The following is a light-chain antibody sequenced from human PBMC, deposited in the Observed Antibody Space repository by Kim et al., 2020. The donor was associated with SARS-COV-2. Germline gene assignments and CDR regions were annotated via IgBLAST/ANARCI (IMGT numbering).Light chain of an antibody. V-gene: IGLV1-40*01. CDR2: GDR. CDR1: SSNIGSYD. Sequence: QSVLMQPPSVSGAPGQRVTISCTGSSSNIGSYDVHWYQHLPGTAPKLLIYGDRNRPSGVPDRFSGSKSDTSASLAITGLQAEDEADYYCQSYDSSLSDSWVFGGGTQLTVL. CDR3: QSYDSSLSDSWV. J-gene: IGLJ3*02.